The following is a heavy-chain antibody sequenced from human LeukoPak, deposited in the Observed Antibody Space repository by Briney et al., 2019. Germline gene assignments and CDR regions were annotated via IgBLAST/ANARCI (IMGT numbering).Heavy chain of an antibody. D-gene: IGHD6-19*01. CDR2: IIPIFGTA. Sequence: SVTVSCTAVGGSFSSYALTWVRQAPGQGFEWMGRIIPIFGTANYAQKFQGRVTLTADSSTSTAYMELSSLTSDDTAVYYCARDIAVAGSLFPWGQGTLVTVSS. CDR3: ARDIAVAGSLFP. CDR1: GGSFSSYA. J-gene: IGHJ5*02. V-gene: IGHV1-69*06.